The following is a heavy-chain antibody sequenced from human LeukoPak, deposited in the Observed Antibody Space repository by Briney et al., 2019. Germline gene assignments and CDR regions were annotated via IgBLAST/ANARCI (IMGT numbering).Heavy chain of an antibody. CDR3: ARGYSGSMWFGEGYMDV. J-gene: IGHJ6*03. D-gene: IGHD3-10*01. CDR1: GYTFTSYG. Sequence: ASVKVSCKASGYTFTSYGINWVRQAPGQGLEWMGWISAYNGNTDYARKLQGRVTMTRNTSINTAYMELSSLRSEDTAVYYCARGYSGSMWFGEGYMDVWGKGTTVTISS. V-gene: IGHV1-18*01. CDR2: ISAYNGNT.